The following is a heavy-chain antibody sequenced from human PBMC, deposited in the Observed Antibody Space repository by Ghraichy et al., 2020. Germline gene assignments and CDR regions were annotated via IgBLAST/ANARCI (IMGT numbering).Heavy chain of an antibody. J-gene: IGHJ4*02. CDR3: VRHVSGQRALLY. CDR1: GFTFNTYW. D-gene: IGHD1-1*01. CDR2: INEDGSAK. Sequence: GGSLRLSCAASGFTFNTYWMTWVRQAPGKGLEWVAAINEDGSAKFYVDSLNGRFTISRDNAVNSLYLQMTSLRAEDTAVYRCVRHVSGQRALLYWGQGTLVTVSS. V-gene: IGHV3-7*03.